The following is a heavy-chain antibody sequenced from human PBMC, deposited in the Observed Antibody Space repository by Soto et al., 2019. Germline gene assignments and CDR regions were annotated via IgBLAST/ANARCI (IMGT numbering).Heavy chain of an antibody. D-gene: IGHD6-13*01. CDR2: IYYSGST. CDR3: ARDSAAAGTYYYYGMDV. J-gene: IGHJ6*02. CDR1: GGSISSYY. V-gene: IGHV4-59*01. Sequence: KPSETLSLTCTVSGGSISSYYWSWIRQPPGKGLEWIGYIYYSGSTNYNPSLKSRVTISVDTSKNQFSLKLSSVTAADTAVYYCARDSAAAGTYYYYGMDVWGQGTTATVSS.